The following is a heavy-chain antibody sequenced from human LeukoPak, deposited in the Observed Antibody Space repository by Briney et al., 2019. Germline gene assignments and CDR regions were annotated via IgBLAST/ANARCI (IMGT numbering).Heavy chain of an antibody. J-gene: IGHJ4*02. D-gene: IGHD6-13*01. V-gene: IGHV3-23*01. Sequence: GGSLRLSCAASGFTFSSYALSWVRQAPGKGLEWVSGISGSGGSTHYADSVKGRFTISRDNSMNTLYLQMNSLRVEDTAVYYCAKDGGRVAAALDFWGQGTPVTVSS. CDR3: AKDGGRVAAALDF. CDR2: ISGSGGST. CDR1: GFTFSSYA.